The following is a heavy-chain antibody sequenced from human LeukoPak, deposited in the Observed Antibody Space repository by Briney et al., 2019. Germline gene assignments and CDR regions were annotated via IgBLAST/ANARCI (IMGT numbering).Heavy chain of an antibody. V-gene: IGHV3-74*01. Sequence: GGSLRLSCAASGFTFSSHWMHWVRQAPGKGLVCVARIKSDGTYRDYGDSVRGRFTISRDNAKDTLYLQMNSLRAEDTAVYYCVRDDRSYGVDCWGQGTPVTVSS. CDR1: GFTFSSHW. CDR3: VRDDRSYGVDC. J-gene: IGHJ4*02. CDR2: IKSDGTYR. D-gene: IGHD4-17*01.